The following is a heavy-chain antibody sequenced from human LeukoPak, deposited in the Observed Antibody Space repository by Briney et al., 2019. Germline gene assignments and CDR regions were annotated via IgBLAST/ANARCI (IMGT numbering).Heavy chain of an antibody. J-gene: IGHJ6*03. Sequence: PGGSLRLSCAASGFPFKNYAMTWVRQAPGKGLEWVSGISSSGDRADYADSVKGRCTMSRDNSKSTLYLQMNSLTAEDTAVYYCAKGGLPATTYCYYMDVWGKGATVTVSS. D-gene: IGHD1-26*01. CDR1: GFPFKNYA. CDR2: ISSSGDRA. V-gene: IGHV3-23*01. CDR3: AKGGLPATTYCYYMDV.